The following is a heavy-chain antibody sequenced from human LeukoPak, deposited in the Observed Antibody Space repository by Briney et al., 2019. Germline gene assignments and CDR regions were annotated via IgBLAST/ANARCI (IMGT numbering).Heavy chain of an antibody. D-gene: IGHD6-19*01. V-gene: IGHV3-48*04. Sequence: PGGSLRLSCAASGFTFSSYWMSWVRQPPGKGLEWVSYIGSTGSPIYSADSVRGRFTISRDNAKNSLYLQINSLRAEDTAVYYCARDRSSAGIDAFDIWGQGTMVTVSS. CDR2: IGSTGSPI. J-gene: IGHJ3*02. CDR3: ARDRSSAGIDAFDI. CDR1: GFTFSSYW.